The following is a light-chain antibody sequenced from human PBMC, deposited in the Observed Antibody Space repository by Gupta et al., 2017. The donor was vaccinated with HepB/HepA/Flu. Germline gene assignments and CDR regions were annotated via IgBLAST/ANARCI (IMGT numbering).Light chain of an antibody. CDR3: QAWDSSTAV. Sequence: SYELTQTHSVSVSPVQTASITCSGDKLGDNYACWYQQKPGQSPVLVIYQDSKRPSGIPERFSGSNSGNTATLTISGTQAMDEADYYCQAWDSSTAVFGGGTKLTVL. V-gene: IGLV3-1*01. CDR1: KLGDNY. CDR2: QDS. J-gene: IGLJ2*01.